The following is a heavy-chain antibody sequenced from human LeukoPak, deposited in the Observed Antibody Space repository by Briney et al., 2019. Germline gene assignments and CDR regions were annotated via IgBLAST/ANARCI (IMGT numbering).Heavy chain of an antibody. CDR1: GFTFDDYA. D-gene: IGHD3-10*01. CDR3: ARGHYGSGSYPDY. V-gene: IGHV3-9*01. J-gene: IGHJ4*02. Sequence: PGRSLRLSCAASGFTFDDYAMHWVRQAPGKGLEWVSGISWNSGSIGYADSVKGRFTISRDNAKNSLYLQMNSLRAEDTALYYCARGHYGSGSYPDYWGQGTLVTVSS. CDR2: ISWNSGSI.